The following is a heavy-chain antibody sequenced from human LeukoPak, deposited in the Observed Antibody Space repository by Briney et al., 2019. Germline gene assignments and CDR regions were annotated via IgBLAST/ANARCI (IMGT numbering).Heavy chain of an antibody. V-gene: IGHV3-9*01. CDR1: GFTFDDYA. Sequence: GGSLRLSCAASGFTFDDYAMHWVRQAPGKGLEWVSGISWNSGSIGYADSVKGRFTISRDNAKNSLYLQMNSLRAEDTAVYYCARDLAGPPQEAFDIWGQGTMVTVSS. CDR3: ARDLAGPPQEAFDI. J-gene: IGHJ3*02. CDR2: ISWNSGSI.